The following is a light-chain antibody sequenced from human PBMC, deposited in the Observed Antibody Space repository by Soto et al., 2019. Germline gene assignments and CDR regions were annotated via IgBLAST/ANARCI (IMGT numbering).Light chain of an antibody. CDR2: DAS. Sequence: DVKMTQSPSALSAYVGDRVTITCRASQSISIWLAWYQQKPGKAPKVLIYDASSLESGVPSRFSGSGSGTEFTLTISSLQPDDFATYYCQHYNSYSEAFGQGTKVDIK. CDR1: QSISIW. CDR3: QHYNSYSEA. J-gene: IGKJ1*01. V-gene: IGKV1-5*01.